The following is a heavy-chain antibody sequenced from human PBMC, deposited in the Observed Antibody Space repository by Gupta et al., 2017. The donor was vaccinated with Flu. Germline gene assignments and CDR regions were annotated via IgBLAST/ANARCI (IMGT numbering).Heavy chain of an antibody. J-gene: IGHJ5*01. CDR3: ANGLWSVGASSDS. CDR2: VSWRGAIST. Sequence: RHATGKGLGWVADVSWRGAISTNYADSVRVRFSVSRDNSKYMLYLHMVTPTAGDTSVYSCANGLWSVGASSDSWGQGSLVTVSS. V-gene: IGHV3-23*01. D-gene: IGHD2-21*01.